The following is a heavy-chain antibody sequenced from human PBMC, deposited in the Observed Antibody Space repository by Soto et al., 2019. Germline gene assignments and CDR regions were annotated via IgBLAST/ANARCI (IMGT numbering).Heavy chain of an antibody. D-gene: IGHD3-22*01. CDR2: IDPSDSQT. Sequence: GESLKIACKGSGYSFAAYWITWVRQKPGKGLEWMGRIDPSDSQTYYSPSFRGHVTISVTKSITTVFLQWSSLRASDTAMYYCARQIYDSDTGPNFQYYFDSWGQGTPVTVSS. CDR1: GYSFAAYW. J-gene: IGHJ4*02. CDR3: ARQIYDSDTGPNFQYYFDS. V-gene: IGHV5-10-1*01.